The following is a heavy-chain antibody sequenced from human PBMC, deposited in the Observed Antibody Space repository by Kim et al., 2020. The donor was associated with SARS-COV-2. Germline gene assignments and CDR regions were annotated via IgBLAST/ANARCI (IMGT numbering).Heavy chain of an antibody. J-gene: IGHJ5*02. Sequence: SETLSLTCTVSGGSISSSSYYWGWIRQPPGKGLEWIGSIYYSGSTYYNPSLKSRVTISVDTSKNQFSLKLSSVAAAATAVYYCAGDHLLATPRSAVNWFDPWGQGTLVTVSS. CDR2: IYYSGST. V-gene: IGHV4-39*07. CDR1: GGSISSSSYY. CDR3: AGDHLLATPRSAVNWFDP. D-gene: IGHD5-12*01.